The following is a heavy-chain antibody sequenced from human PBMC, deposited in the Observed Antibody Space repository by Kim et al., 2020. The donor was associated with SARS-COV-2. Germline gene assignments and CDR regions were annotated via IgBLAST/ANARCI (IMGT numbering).Heavy chain of an antibody. V-gene: IGHV4-59*01. J-gene: IGHJ4*02. D-gene: IGHD4-17*01. Sequence: TPPLKMRVTIAGDTSQNQFDLKRSSVTAADTAVYYCARTSYGDYDIYDYWGQGTLVTVSS. CDR3: ARTSYGDYDIYDY.